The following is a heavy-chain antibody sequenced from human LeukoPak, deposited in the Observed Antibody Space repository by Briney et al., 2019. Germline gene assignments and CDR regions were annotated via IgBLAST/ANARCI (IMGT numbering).Heavy chain of an antibody. Sequence: GGSLRLSCAASGFTFSSYEMNWVRQAPGKGLEWVSYISSSGSIIYYADSVKGRFTISRDNAKNSLFLQMNSLRVEDTAVYYCARTMWGFDYWGQGTLVTVSS. D-gene: IGHD7-27*01. V-gene: IGHV3-48*03. CDR2: ISSSGSII. CDR1: GFTFSSYE. CDR3: ARTMWGFDY. J-gene: IGHJ4*02.